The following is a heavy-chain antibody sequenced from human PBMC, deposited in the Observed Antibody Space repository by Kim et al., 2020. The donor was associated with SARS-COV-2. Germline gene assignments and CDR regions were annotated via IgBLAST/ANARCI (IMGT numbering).Heavy chain of an antibody. CDR1: GGSISSYY. Sequence: SETLSLTCTVSGGSISSYYWSWIRQPPGKGLEWIGYIYYSGSTNYNPSLKSRVTISVDTSKNQFSLKLSSVTAADTAVYYCARWSSRYYDILTGYSSGFDPWGQGTLVTVSS. D-gene: IGHD3-9*01. CDR3: ARWSSRYYDILTGYSSGFDP. J-gene: IGHJ5*02. V-gene: IGHV4-59*08. CDR2: IYYSGST.